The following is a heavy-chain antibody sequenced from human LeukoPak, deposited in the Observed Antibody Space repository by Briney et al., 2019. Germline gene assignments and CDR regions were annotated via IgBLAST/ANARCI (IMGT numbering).Heavy chain of an antibody. CDR3: SRGQKDPYGPEFDY. CDR1: GFIFGDYN. V-gene: IGHV3-49*04. J-gene: IGHJ4*02. CDR2: IRAKIYDGTT. D-gene: IGHD3-10*01. Sequence: QPGQSLRLSCTTSGFIFGDYNMNWVRQAPRKGLAWVGYIRAKIYDGTTDFAASVKGSFTISRVDSKSIAYLQMPCPKSEHTAVYYCSRGQKDPYGPEFDYWGQGTLVTVSS.